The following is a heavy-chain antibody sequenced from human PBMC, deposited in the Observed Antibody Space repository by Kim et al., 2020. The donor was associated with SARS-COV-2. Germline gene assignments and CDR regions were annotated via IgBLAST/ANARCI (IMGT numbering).Heavy chain of an antibody. V-gene: IGHV4-34*01. J-gene: IGHJ6*02. D-gene: IGHD6-6*01. CDR3: AGSSSEGVYYYYGMDV. Sequence: LKSRVTISVDTSKNQFSLKLSSVAAADTAVYYCAGSSSEGVYYYYGMDVWGQGTTVTVSS.